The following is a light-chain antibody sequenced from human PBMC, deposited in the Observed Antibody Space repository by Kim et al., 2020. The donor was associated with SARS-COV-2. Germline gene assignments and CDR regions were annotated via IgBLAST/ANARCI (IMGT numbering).Light chain of an antibody. V-gene: IGKV3-11*01. Sequence: EIVLTQSPATLSLSPGERATLSCGASQSVRDYLAWFQQKPGQAPRLLVNDIFNRATGIPTRFIGSGSGTDFTLTISSLEPEDFAVYYCQQYGDWPLTSGQGTRVETK. CDR2: DIF. CDR1: QSVRDY. CDR3: QQYGDWPLT. J-gene: IGKJ5*01.